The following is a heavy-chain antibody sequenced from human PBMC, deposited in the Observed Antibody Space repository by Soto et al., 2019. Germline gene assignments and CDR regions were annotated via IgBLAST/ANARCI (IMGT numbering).Heavy chain of an antibody. J-gene: IGHJ4*02. CDR3: ARGKDSDGYYYFDY. V-gene: IGHV4-31*03. CDR1: GGSITAGGDY. D-gene: IGHD3-22*01. Sequence: SETLSLTCMVSGGSITAGGDYWSWIRQHPGKGLEWIGYIYSTGIPYYKPSLKSRVTISRDTSKNHFSLKVTSVTAADTAIYYCARGKDSDGYYYFDYWGQGALVTVSS. CDR2: IYSTGIP.